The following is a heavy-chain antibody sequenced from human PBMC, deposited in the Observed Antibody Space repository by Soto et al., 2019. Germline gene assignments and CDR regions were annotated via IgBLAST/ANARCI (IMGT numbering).Heavy chain of an antibody. Sequence: QLQMQESGPGLVKPSETLSLTCAVSGGSISSSNYYWGWIRQPPGKGLEWIGTIYYSGSTYYNPSLTSRVTISIDTSKNQFSLKLSSVTAADTAVYYCARHGDGSGKYYCYGMDVWGQGTTVTVSS. V-gene: IGHV4-39*01. CDR1: GGSISSSNYY. J-gene: IGHJ6*02. CDR3: ARHGDGSGKYYCYGMDV. CDR2: IYYSGST. D-gene: IGHD3-10*01.